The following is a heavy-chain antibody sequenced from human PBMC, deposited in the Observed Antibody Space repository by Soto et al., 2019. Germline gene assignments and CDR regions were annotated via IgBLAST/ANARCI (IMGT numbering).Heavy chain of an antibody. V-gene: IGHV3-48*01. CDR2: IDPGSTTI. Sequence: EVDLVESGGGLVQPGGSLRLSCAASGLTFSSYSMNWVRQAPGKGLEWVSYIDPGSTTIYYADSVKGRFSISRDNAKDSLYLQMNSLRAEDTAVYYCATRGEYCGSTSCYYFDYWGQGTLVTVSS. J-gene: IGHJ4*02. D-gene: IGHD2-2*01. CDR3: ATRGEYCGSTSCYYFDY. CDR1: GLTFSSYS.